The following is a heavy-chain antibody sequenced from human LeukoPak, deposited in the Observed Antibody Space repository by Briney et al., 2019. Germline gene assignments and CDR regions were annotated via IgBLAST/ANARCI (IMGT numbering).Heavy chain of an antibody. CDR3: ARDPHWNVPKRYFDL. V-gene: IGHV3-48*01. CDR1: GFTFSSYS. Sequence: PGGSLRLSCAASGFTFSSYSMNWVRQAPGKGLEWVSYISSSSSTIYYADSVKGRFTISRDNSKNTLYLQMNSLRAEDTAVYYCARDPHWNVPKRYFDLWGRGTLVTVSS. D-gene: IGHD1-1*01. CDR2: ISSSSSTI. J-gene: IGHJ2*01.